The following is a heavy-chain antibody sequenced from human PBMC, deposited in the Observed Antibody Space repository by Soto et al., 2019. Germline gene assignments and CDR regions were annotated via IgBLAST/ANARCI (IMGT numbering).Heavy chain of an antibody. CDR1: GYDFSTYW. J-gene: IGHJ6*02. CDR3: ARHDRATGYYYGMDV. D-gene: IGHD1-1*01. Sequence: GESLKISCEASGYDFSTYWIGWVRRTPGKGLEWVGITYPGDSDTRYSPSFEGQVTISADKSSNTAFLQWSSLKASDTAIYYCARHDRATGYYYGMDVCGQGTTVTVS. V-gene: IGHV5-51*01. CDR2: TYPGDSDT.